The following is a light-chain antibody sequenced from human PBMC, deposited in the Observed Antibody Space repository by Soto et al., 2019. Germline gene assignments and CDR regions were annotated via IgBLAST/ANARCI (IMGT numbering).Light chain of an antibody. V-gene: IGKV3-11*02. Sequence: ALTQYPATLSVSSGEKARLSCRTSPSVSVYIDWYQQEPVQATRLLVXADSYRGTGIPARFSGSGSGRDFTLTLSSLKPEEFAMYYCQQRQYWPTITVGQGTRLEIK. CDR3: QQRQYWPTIT. J-gene: IGKJ5*01. CDR2: ADS. CDR1: PSVSVY.